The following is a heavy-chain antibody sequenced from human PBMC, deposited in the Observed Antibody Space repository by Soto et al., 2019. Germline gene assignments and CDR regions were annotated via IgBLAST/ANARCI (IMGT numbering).Heavy chain of an antibody. J-gene: IGHJ4*02. Sequence: GGSLGLSCAASGFTFSSYGMHWVRLAPGKGLEWVAVISYDGSNKYYADSVKGRFTISRDNSKNTLYLQMNSLRAEDTAVYYCAKELSSSWKIDYWGQGTLVTVSS. CDR2: ISYDGSNK. D-gene: IGHD6-13*01. CDR3: AKELSSSWKIDY. CDR1: GFTFSSYG. V-gene: IGHV3-30*18.